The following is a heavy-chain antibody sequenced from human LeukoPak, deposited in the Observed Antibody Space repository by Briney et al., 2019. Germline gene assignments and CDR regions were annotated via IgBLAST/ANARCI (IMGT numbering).Heavy chain of an antibody. V-gene: IGHV4-30-4*02. Sequence: PSETLSLTCTVSGGSISSGNYYWSWIRQPPGKGLEWIGYIYYSGSTYYNPSLKSRVTISVDTSKNQFSLKLSSVTAADTAVYYCARDRWLGPIYYMDVWGKGTTVTVSS. CDR1: GGSISSGNYY. CDR2: IYYSGST. J-gene: IGHJ6*03. D-gene: IGHD6-19*01. CDR3: ARDRWLGPIYYMDV.